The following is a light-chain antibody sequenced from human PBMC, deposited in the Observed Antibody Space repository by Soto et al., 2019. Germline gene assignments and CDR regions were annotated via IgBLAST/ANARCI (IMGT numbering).Light chain of an antibody. CDR3: SSYGGSNTWV. CDR1: SSDVGAYKF. Sequence: QSALTQPPSASGSPGQSVTISCTGTSSDVGAYKFVSWYQQYPGKAPKLMIYEVSKRPSGVPDRFSGSKSGNTASLTVSGLQAEDESYYYCSSYGGSNTWVFGGGTKVTVL. J-gene: IGLJ3*02. V-gene: IGLV2-8*01. CDR2: EVS.